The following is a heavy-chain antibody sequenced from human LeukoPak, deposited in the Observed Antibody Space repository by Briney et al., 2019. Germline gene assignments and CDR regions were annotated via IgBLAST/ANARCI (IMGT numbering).Heavy chain of an antibody. V-gene: IGHV4-59*12. D-gene: IGHD3-9*01. CDR2: IYYSGST. J-gene: IGHJ6*03. CDR1: GGSISSYY. Sequence: PSETLSLTCTVSGGSISSYYWSWIRQPPGKGLEWIGYIYYSGSTNYNPSLKSRVTISVDTSKNQFSLKLSSVTAADTAVYYCARDLHYDILTGTYLYYYYMDVWGKGTTVTVSS. CDR3: ARDLHYDILTGTYLYYYYMDV.